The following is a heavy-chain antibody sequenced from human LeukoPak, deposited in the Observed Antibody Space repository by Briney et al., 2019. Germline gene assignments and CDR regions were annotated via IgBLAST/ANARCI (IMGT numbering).Heavy chain of an antibody. CDR1: GGSISSGGYS. D-gene: IGHD3/OR15-3a*01. CDR2: IYHSGST. Sequence: SQTLSLTCAVSGGSISSGGYSWSWIRQPPGKGLEWIGYIYHSGSTYYNPSLKSRVTISVDRSKNQFSLKLSSVTAADTAVYYCARDGPAFDIWGQGTMVTVSS. CDR3: ARDGPAFDI. J-gene: IGHJ3*02. V-gene: IGHV4-30-2*01.